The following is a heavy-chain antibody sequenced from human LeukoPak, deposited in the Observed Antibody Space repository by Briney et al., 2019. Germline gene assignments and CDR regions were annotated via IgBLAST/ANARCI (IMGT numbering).Heavy chain of an antibody. D-gene: IGHD3-22*01. CDR1: GFTFSTFA. Sequence: GGSLRLSCAASGFTFSTFAMIWVRQPPGKGLEWVSSIFPSGGEIHYADSVKGRFTISRDNSKNTLYLQMNSLRAEDTAVYYCAKDTFYYDSSGYYEGQWGQGTPVTVSS. J-gene: IGHJ4*02. CDR2: IFPSGGEI. V-gene: IGHV3-23*01. CDR3: AKDTFYYDSSGYYEGQ.